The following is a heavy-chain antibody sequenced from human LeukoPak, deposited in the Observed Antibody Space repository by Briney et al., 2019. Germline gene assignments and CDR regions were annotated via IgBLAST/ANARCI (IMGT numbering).Heavy chain of an antibody. V-gene: IGHV4-30-2*01. Sequence: SETLSLTCTVSGGSISSGGYYWSWIRQPPGKGLEWIGYIYHSGSTYYNPSLKSRVTISVDRSKNQSSLKLSSVTAADTAVYYCARLTEGYYFDYWGQGTLVTVSS. CDR1: GGSISSGGYY. CDR3: ARLTEGYYFDY. CDR2: IYHSGST. J-gene: IGHJ4*02.